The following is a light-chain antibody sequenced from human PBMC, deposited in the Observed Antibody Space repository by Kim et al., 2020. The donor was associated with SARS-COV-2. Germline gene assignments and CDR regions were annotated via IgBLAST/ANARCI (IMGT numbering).Light chain of an antibody. V-gene: IGLV1-40*01. Sequence: GQRVTIACSGSSANHGAGYDLYWYQQCPGTAPKLHNYGNSYRPTGVPDRFSASKSGTSASLAITGLQAEDEATYYCQSYDNRLSVVFGGGTQLTVL. CDR2: GNS. CDR1: SANHGAGYD. CDR3: QSYDNRLSVV. J-gene: IGLJ2*01.